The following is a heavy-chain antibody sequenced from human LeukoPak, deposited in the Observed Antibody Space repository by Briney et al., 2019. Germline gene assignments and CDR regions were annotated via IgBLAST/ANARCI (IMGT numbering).Heavy chain of an antibody. V-gene: IGHV4-39*01. J-gene: IGHJ4*02. Sequence: PSETLSLTCTVSGGSISSSSYYWGWIRQPPGKGLEWIGSIYYSGSTYYNPSLKSRVTISVDPSKNPFSLKLSSVTAADTAVYYCALLGYCSSTSCFRPPFYFDYWGQGTLVTVSS. D-gene: IGHD2-2*01. CDR1: GGSISSSSYY. CDR2: IYYSGST. CDR3: ALLGYCSSTSCFRPPFYFDY.